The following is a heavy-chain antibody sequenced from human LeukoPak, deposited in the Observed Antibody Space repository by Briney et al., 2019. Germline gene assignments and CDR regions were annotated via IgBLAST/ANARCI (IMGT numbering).Heavy chain of an antibody. V-gene: IGHV1-46*01. J-gene: IGHJ4*02. CDR3: ARKVYASNDYYYEYYLDY. D-gene: IGHD3-22*01. CDR2: INPSGGAP. Sequence: ASVKVSCKASGYTFTSYYIHWVRQAPGQGLEWMGMINPSGGAPSYAQKFQDRVTMTRDTSTSTVYMEVSSLRSEDTAVYYCARKVYASNDYYYEYYLDYWGQGTLVTASS. CDR1: GYTFTSYY.